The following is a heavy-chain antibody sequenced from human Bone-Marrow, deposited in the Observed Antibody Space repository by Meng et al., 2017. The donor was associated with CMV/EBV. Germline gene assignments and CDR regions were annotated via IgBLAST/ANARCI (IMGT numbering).Heavy chain of an antibody. V-gene: IGHV3-21*01. CDR1: GFTFSSYS. Sequence: GESLKISCAASGFTFSSYSMNWVRQAPGKGLEWVSSISSSSSYIYYADSVKGRFTISRDNAKNSLYLQMNNLRAEDTAVYYCAREGEQDIVVVPAAYRGLYYYYGMDVWGQGTSVTASS. J-gene: IGHJ6*02. D-gene: IGHD2-2*01. CDR3: AREGEQDIVVVPAAYRGLYYYYGMDV. CDR2: ISSSSSYI.